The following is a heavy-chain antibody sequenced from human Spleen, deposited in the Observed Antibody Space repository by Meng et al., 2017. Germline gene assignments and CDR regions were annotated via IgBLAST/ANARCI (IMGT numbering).Heavy chain of an antibody. V-gene: IGHV3-73*01. Sequence: GESLKTPRAASGFTFSGSSMHWVRQASGKGLEWGGRIGTKPNNYATVYAASMRGRPIISRDDSKNTAYLQMNGLKTEDTAVYYCTSVLPSRGWYVVYWGQGTLVTVSS. CDR2: IGTKPNNYAT. CDR3: TSVLPSRGWYVVY. J-gene: IGHJ4*02. CDR1: GFTFSGSS. D-gene: IGHD6-19*01.